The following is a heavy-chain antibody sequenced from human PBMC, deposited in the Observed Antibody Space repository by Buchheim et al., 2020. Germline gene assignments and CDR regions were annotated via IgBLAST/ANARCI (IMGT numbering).Heavy chain of an antibody. J-gene: IGHJ4*02. CDR3: AGGGSGTAFDY. Sequence: EVQLVESEGGLVQPGGSLRLSCVASGFTFSYYWMHWVRQAPGKGLVWVSHIHGDGRSTTYADSVKGRFTISRDNAKNTLYLQMNSLRVEDTAVYYCAGGGSGTAFDYWGQGTL. D-gene: IGHD3-10*01. V-gene: IGHV3-74*01. CDR2: IHGDGRST. CDR1: GFTFSYYW.